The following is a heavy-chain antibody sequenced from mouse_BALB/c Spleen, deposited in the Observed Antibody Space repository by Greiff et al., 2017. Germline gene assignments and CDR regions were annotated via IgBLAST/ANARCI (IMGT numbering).Heavy chain of an antibody. V-gene: IGHV1-63*02. D-gene: IGHD2-1*01. CDR1: GYTFTNYW. J-gene: IGHJ4*01. CDR2: IYPGGGYT. CDR3: ARSVYGNSMDY. Sequence: VKLQESGAELVRPGTSVKISCKASGYTFTNYWLGWVKQRPGHGLEWIGDIYPGGGYTNYNEKFKGKATLTADTSSSTAYMQLSSLTSEDSAVYFCARSVYGNSMDYWGQGTSVTVSS.